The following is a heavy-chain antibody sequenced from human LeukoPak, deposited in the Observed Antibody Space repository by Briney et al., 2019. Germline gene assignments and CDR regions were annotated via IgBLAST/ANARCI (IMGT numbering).Heavy chain of an antibody. CDR1: GYTFSSYG. J-gene: IGHJ3*02. CDR3: AKDYYDSSGNDAFDI. CDR2: IWWDGSNK. Sequence: PGGSLRLSCAASGYTFSSYGMPWVRQAPGKVLEWVAVIWWDGSNKYYADAVKGGFTISRDTSKNTLYLQMNSLRAEDTAVYYCAKDYYDSSGNDAFDIWGQGTMVTVSS. V-gene: IGHV3-33*06. D-gene: IGHD3-22*01.